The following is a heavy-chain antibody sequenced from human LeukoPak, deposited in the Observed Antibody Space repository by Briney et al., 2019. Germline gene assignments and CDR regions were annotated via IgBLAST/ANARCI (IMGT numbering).Heavy chain of an antibody. CDR2: ISSSSSYI. V-gene: IGHV3-21*01. CDR3: ARVRFGELFYYFDY. J-gene: IGHJ4*02. CDR1: GFTFSSYS. D-gene: IGHD3-10*01. Sequence: AGSLRLSCAASGFTFSSYSMNWVRQAPGKGLEWVSSISSSSSYIYYADSVKGRFTISRDNAKNSLYLQMNSLRAEDTAVYYCARVRFGELFYYFDYWGQGTLVTVSS.